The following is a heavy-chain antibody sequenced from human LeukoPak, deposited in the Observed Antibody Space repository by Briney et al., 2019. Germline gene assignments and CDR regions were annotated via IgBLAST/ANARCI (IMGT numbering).Heavy chain of an antibody. CDR2: INHSGST. Sequence: SETLSLTCAVYGGSFSGYYWSWIRQPPGKGLEWIGEINHSGSTNYDPSLKSRVTISVDTSKNQFSLKLSSVTAADTAVYYCARRLLRSMTNLDYWGQGTLVTVSS. V-gene: IGHV4-34*01. D-gene: IGHD4-11*01. CDR1: GGSFSGYY. CDR3: ARRLLRSMTNLDY. J-gene: IGHJ4*02.